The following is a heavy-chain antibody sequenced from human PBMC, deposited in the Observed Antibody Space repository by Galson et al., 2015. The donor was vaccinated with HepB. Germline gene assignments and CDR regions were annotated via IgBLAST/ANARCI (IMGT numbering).Heavy chain of an antibody. J-gene: IGHJ1*01. D-gene: IGHD2-15*01. CDR3: ANGGECSGGGCYEGF. CDR2: IIPTFGIG. CDR1: GGTFSSYS. V-gene: IGHV1-69*10. Sequence: SVKVSCKASGGTFSSYSINWVRQAPGQGPEWVGGIIPTFGIGKYAQKLQGRVTITADKSTKTVYMEMGSLTSEDTAIYYCANGGECSGGGCYEGFWGQGTLVTISS.